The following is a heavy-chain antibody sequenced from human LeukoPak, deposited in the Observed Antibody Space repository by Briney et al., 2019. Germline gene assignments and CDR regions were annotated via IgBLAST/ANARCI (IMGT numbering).Heavy chain of an antibody. CDR1: GINFRSSG. Sequence: GGSLRLSCAASGINFRSSGMHWVRQAPGKGLEWVTFIQNDGSDKYYAASVKGRFTISRDNSKNMVYLHMASLRADDTALYYCAREGGRAVPGRFDQWGQGTLVTVSS. J-gene: IGHJ4*02. CDR2: IQNDGSDK. CDR3: AREGGRAVPGRFDQ. D-gene: IGHD6-13*01. V-gene: IGHV3-30*02.